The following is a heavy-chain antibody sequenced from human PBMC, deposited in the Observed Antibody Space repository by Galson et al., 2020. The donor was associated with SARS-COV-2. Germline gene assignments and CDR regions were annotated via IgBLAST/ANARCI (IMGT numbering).Heavy chain of an antibody. V-gene: IGHV3-48*02. CDR2: ISSSSSSTI. Sequence: GGSLRLSCAASGFTFSSYSMNWVRQAPGKGLEWVSYISSSSSSTIYYADSVKGRFTISRDNAKNSLYLQMNSLRDEDTAVYYCAREGGNIDDAFDIWGQGTMVTVSS. CDR1: GFTFSSYS. D-gene: IGHD3-16*01. CDR3: AREGGNIDDAFDI. J-gene: IGHJ3*02.